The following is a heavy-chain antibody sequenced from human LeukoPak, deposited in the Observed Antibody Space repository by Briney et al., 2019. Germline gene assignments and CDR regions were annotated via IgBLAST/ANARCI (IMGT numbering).Heavy chain of an antibody. V-gene: IGHV3-23*01. J-gene: IGHJ3*02. D-gene: IGHD3-3*01. CDR2: ISGSGGTT. Sequence: PGGSLRFSCAASGFTFSSYDMSWVRQAPGKGPEWVSGISGSGGTTYYADSVKGRFTISRDNSKNTLYLQMNNMRTEDTAVYYCAREALEWSPPDIWGQGTTVTVSS. CDR1: GFTFSSYD. CDR3: AREALEWSPPDI.